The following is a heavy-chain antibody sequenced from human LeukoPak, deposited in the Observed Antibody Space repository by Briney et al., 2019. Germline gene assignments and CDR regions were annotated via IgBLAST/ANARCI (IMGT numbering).Heavy chain of an antibody. CDR3: AKGGRRHYGDYVAF. D-gene: IGHD4-17*01. V-gene: IGHV3-23*01. J-gene: IGHJ4*02. Sequence: GGSLRLSCDASGFTVNSYAMNWVRQAPGKGLEWVSVISASGDNTYYADYVKGQFTISRDDSKNTVYLLMNSLRADDTAVYHCAKGGRRHYGDYVAFWGQGTLVTVSS. CDR2: ISASGDNT. CDR1: GFTVNSYA.